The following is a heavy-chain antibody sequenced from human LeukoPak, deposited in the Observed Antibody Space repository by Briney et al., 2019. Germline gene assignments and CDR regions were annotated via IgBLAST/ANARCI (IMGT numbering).Heavy chain of an antibody. J-gene: IGHJ4*02. V-gene: IGHV3-23*01. CDR1: GFTFSSYA. Sequence: GGSLRLSCAASGFTFSSYAMSWVRQAPGKGLEWVSTISGSGGTTYYADSVKGRFTISRDNSKNTLYLQMNSLRAEDTAVYYCARDSRSTPALLLYWGQGTLVTVSS. D-gene: IGHD2-2*01. CDR2: ISGSGGTT. CDR3: ARDSRSTPALLLY.